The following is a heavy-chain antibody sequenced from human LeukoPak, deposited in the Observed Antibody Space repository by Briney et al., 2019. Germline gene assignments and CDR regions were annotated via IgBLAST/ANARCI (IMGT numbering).Heavy chain of an antibody. V-gene: IGHV4-59*13. CDR2: IYYSGST. CDR3: AGEDYFDSSGYASWRFDI. CDR1: GGSISSYY. D-gene: IGHD3-22*01. J-gene: IGHJ3*02. Sequence: SETLSLTCTVSGGSISSYYWSWIRQPPGKGLEWIGYIYYSGSTNYNPPLKSRVTISVDTSKNQFSLKLTSVTTADTAVYYCAGEDYFDSSGYASWRFDIWGQGTRVTVSS.